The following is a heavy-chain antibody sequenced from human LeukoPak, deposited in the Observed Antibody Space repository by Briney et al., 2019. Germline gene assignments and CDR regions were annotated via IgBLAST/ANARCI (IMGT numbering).Heavy chain of an antibody. CDR3: ARATMVRGIANYYYYYYMDV. CDR1: GGSFSGYY. D-gene: IGHD3-10*01. CDR2: INHSGST. V-gene: IGHV4-34*01. Sequence: PSETLSLTCAVYGGSFSGYYWSWIRQPPGKGLEWIGEINHSGSTNYNPSLKSRVTISVDTSKNQFSLKLSSVTAADTAVYYCARATMVRGIANYYYYYYMDVWGQGALVTVSS. J-gene: IGHJ6*03.